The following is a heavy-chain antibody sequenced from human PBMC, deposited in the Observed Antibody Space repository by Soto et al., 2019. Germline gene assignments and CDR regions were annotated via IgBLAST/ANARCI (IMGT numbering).Heavy chain of an antibody. Sequence: ASVKVSCKASGYTFTSYYMHWVRQAPGQGLEWMGIINPSGGSTSYAQKFQGRVTMTRDTSTSTVYMELSSLRSEDTAVYYCARDEGGSSWYPRWFDPWGQGTLVTVPS. CDR1: GYTFTSYY. CDR3: ARDEGGSSWYPRWFDP. J-gene: IGHJ5*02. V-gene: IGHV1-46*01. CDR2: INPSGGST. D-gene: IGHD6-13*01.